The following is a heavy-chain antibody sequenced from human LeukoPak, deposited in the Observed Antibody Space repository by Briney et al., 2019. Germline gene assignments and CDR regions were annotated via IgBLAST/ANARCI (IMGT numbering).Heavy chain of an antibody. D-gene: IGHD1-26*01. CDR3: ARTLSRWDPFDY. CDR1: GGSISSYY. CDR2: IYYSGST. Sequence: PSETLSLTCTVSGGSISSYYWSWIRQPPGKGLEWIGYIYYSGSTNYNPSLKSRVIISLDTSKNQFSLKLSSVTAADTAVYYCARTLSRWDPFDYWGQGTLVTVSS. V-gene: IGHV4-59*01. J-gene: IGHJ4*02.